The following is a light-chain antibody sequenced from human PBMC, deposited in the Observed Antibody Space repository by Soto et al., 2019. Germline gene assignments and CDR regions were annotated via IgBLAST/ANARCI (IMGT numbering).Light chain of an antibody. CDR3: QSYDSSLRGSV. V-gene: IGLV1-40*01. CDR2: RNS. J-gene: IGLJ3*02. CDR1: SSNIGAGYD. Sequence: QSVLTQPPSVSGAPGQRVTISCTGSSSNIGAGYDVHWYQQLPGTAPKLLIYRNSNRPSGVPDRVSGSKSGTSASLAITGLQAEDEADYYGQSYDSSLRGSVFGGGTKLTVL.